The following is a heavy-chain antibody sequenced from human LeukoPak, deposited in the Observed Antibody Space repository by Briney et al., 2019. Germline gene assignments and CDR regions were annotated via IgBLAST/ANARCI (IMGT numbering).Heavy chain of an antibody. J-gene: IGHJ5*02. CDR2: ISSSSSYI. V-gene: IGHV3-21*01. D-gene: IGHD6-13*01. Sequence: GGSLRLSCAASGFTFTTYAMSWVRQAPGKGLEWVSSISSSSSYIYYADSVKGRFTISRDNAKNSLYLQMNSLRAEDTAVYYCAVPVWVAAAKNWFDPWGQGTLVTVSS. CDR1: GFTFTTYA. CDR3: AVPVWVAAAKNWFDP.